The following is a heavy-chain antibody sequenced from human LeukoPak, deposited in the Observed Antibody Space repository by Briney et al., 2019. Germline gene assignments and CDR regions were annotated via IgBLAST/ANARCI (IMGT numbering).Heavy chain of an antibody. CDR1: GGTFSRHA. J-gene: IGHJ3*02. D-gene: IGHD6-13*01. CDR2: IIPILGIA. CDR3: ARGSWGIAAAGRADAFDI. V-gene: IGHV1-69*04. Sequence: GASVKVSCKASGGTFSRHAISWVRQAPGQGLEWMGRIIPILGIANYAQKFQGRVTITADKSTSTAYMELSSLRSEDTAVYYCARGSWGIAAAGRADAFDIWGQGTMVTVSS.